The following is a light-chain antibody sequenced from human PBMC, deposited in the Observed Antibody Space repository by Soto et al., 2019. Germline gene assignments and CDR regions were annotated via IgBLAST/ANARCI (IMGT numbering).Light chain of an antibody. V-gene: IGLV2-14*03. CDR3: QSYDSSLGGSVI. CDR2: ANN. J-gene: IGLJ2*01. Sequence: QSALTQPASVSGSAGQSITISCSGTMRDVGAYNLVSWYQQHPGTAPKLLISANNNRPSGVPDRFSGFNSGTSASLAIAGLQAEDEADYYCQSYDSSLGGSVIFGGGTKLTVL. CDR1: MRDVGAYNL.